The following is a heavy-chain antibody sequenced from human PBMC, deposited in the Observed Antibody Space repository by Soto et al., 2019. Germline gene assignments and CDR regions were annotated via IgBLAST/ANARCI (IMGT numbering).Heavy chain of an antibody. CDR1: GETFTCKA. D-gene: IGHD3-3*01. Sequence: GVSVKVCCEACGETFTCKARNWVRHATRQGLEWMGWMNPNRGNTGYAQKFQGRGTMTRNSSISTAYMELSSLRSEDTAVYYCARADYDLWSDYHYYTDVWGNGTTVPVS. CDR2: MNPNRGNT. J-gene: IGHJ6*03. V-gene: IGHV1-8*01. CDR3: ARADYDLWSDYHYYTDV.